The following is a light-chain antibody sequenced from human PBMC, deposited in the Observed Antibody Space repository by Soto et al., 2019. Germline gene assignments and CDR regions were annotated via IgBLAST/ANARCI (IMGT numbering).Light chain of an antibody. Sequence: NFMLTQPHSVSGSPGKTVTISCTRSSGSIASNYVQWYQQRPGSAPTTVIYEDNQRPSGVPDRFSGSIDSSSNSASLTISGLKTEDEADYYCQSYDSSKEVFGGGTKLTVL. CDR2: EDN. CDR3: QSYDSSKEV. V-gene: IGLV6-57*03. CDR1: SGSIASNY. J-gene: IGLJ3*02.